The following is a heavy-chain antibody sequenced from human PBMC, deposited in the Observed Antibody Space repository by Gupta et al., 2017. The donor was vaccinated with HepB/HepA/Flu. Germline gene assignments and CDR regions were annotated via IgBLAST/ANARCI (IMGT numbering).Heavy chain of an antibody. Sequence: QVQLVQSGAEVKKPGASVKVSCKASGYPFTSYDINVVRQATGQGLEWMGWMNPNSGNTGYAQKFQGRVTITRNTSISTAYMELSSLRSEDTAVYYCARVIQQLVREWFYYYYYYMDVWGKGTTVTVSS. D-gene: IGHD6-13*01. CDR2: MNPNSGNT. V-gene: IGHV1-8*03. CDR3: ARVIQQLVREWFYYYYYYMDV. J-gene: IGHJ6*03. CDR1: GYPFTSYD.